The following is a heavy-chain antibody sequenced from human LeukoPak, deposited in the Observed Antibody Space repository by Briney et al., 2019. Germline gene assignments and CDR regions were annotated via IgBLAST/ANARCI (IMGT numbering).Heavy chain of an antibody. D-gene: IGHD2-21*02. CDR2: IYGGGDT. CDR3: AKHRRSFLVTTYFDA. CDR1: GFTVPDNY. J-gene: IGHJ4*02. Sequence: GGSLRLSCAASGFTVPDNYMNWVRQSSGKGLEWVSVIYGGGDTNYADSVKGRFTISRDNSKNTLYLQLNSLRLNDTAIFYCAKHRRSFLVTTYFDAWGQGILVAVSS. V-gene: IGHV3-53*01.